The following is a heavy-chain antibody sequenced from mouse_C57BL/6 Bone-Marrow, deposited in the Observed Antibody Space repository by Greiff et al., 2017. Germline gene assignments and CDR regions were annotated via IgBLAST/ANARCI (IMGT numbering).Heavy chain of an antibody. CDR3: ARSKRWVGPFAY. CDR1: GYTFTSYW. J-gene: IGHJ3*01. Sequence: QVQLQQPGAELVKPGASVKLSCTASGYTFTSYWMHWVKQRPGQGLEWIGMIHPNSGSTNYNEKFQSKATLTVDKSSSTAYMQLSSLTSEDSAVYYCARSKRWVGPFAYWGQGTLVTVSA. D-gene: IGHD2-3*01. V-gene: IGHV1-64*01. CDR2: IHPNSGST.